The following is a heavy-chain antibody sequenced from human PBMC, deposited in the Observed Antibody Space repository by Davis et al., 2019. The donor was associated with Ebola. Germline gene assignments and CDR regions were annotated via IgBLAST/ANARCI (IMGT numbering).Heavy chain of an antibody. Sequence: ASVKVSCKASEYSFTSYDINWVRHVPRQRLEWMGWMNPKSGNTYYAQKFQGRVTMTRNTSTNTAYMELSGLTSEDTAVYYCARERAGTRFDPWGQGTLVTVSS. CDR3: ARERAGTRFDP. D-gene: IGHD1-14*01. CDR1: EYSFTSYD. V-gene: IGHV1-8*01. J-gene: IGHJ5*02. CDR2: MNPKSGNT.